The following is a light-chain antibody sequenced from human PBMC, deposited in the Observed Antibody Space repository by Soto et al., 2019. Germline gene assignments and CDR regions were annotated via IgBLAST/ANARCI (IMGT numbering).Light chain of an antibody. CDR2: AAS. CDR1: QSISNF. CDR3: QQSYSTAWT. J-gene: IGKJ1*01. V-gene: IGKV1-39*01. Sequence: DIQMTQSPSSLSASVGERVTITCRASQSISNFLNWYQQKPGKAPKLLIYAASSLQSGVPSRFSGSGSGTDFTLTISSLQPEDFATYYCQQSYSTAWTFGQGTKVEIK.